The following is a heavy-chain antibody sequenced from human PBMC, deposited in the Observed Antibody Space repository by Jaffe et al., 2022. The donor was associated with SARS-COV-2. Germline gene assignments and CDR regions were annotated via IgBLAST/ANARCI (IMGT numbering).Heavy chain of an antibody. CDR2: IFTSGTT. Sequence: QVQLQESGPGLVTPSQTLSLTCTVSGGSFNRGSYFWNWIRQPAGKGLEWIGRIFTSGTTDYNPSLKSRVTISIDTSKSQFSLKLSSVTAADTAVYYCARDDDGDYGGSFYFHYWGQGTLVTVSS. V-gene: IGHV4-61*02. CDR3: ARDDDGDYGGSFYFHY. J-gene: IGHJ4*02. D-gene: IGHD4-17*01. CDR1: GGSFNRGSYF.